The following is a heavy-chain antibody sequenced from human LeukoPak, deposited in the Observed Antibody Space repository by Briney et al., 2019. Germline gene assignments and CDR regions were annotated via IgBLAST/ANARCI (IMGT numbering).Heavy chain of an antibody. J-gene: IGHJ4*02. CDR3: AKDPPWFGESSFT. CDR2: ISGSGGST. V-gene: IGHV3-23*01. Sequence: PGGSLRLSCATSGFNFDRYTIHWVRQAPGKGLEWVSAISGSGGSTYYADSVKGRFTISRDNSKNTLYLQMNSLRAEDTAVYYCAKDPPWFGESSFTGGQGTLVTVSS. CDR1: GFNFDRYT. D-gene: IGHD3-10*01.